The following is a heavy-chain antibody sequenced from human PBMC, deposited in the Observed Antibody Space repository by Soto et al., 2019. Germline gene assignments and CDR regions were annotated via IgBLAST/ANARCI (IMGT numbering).Heavy chain of an antibody. CDR3: ARAGEYCSSTSPCSYYYYMDV. CDR1: GFTFSSYS. J-gene: IGHJ6*03. D-gene: IGHD2-2*01. V-gene: IGHV3-21*01. Sequence: EVQLVESGGGLVKPGGSPRLSCAASGFTFSSYSMNWVRQAPGKGLEWVSSFSSGTSYMYYADSVKGRFTISRDNAKNSLYLQMNSLRAEDTAVYYCARAGEYCSSTSPCSYYYYMDVWGKGTTVTVSS. CDR2: FSSGTSYM.